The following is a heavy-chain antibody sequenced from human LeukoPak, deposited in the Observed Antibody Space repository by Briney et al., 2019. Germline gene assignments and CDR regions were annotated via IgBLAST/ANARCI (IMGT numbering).Heavy chain of an antibody. D-gene: IGHD3-22*01. CDR3: AKAKYSDRSGYY. CDR2: ISGSGGST. V-gene: IGHV3-23*01. J-gene: IGHJ4*02. Sequence: GGSLRLSCAASGFTFSSYAMSWVRQAPGKGLEWVSAISGSGGSTYYADSVKGRFTVSRDNSKNTLYVQMNSLRADDTAVYFCAKAKYSDRSGYYWGQGTLVTVSS. CDR1: GFTFSSYA.